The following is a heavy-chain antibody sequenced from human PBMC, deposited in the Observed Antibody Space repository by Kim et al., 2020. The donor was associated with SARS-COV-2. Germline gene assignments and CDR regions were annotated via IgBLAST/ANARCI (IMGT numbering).Heavy chain of an antibody. CDR2: IKQDGSEK. V-gene: IGHV3-7*01. CDR1: GFTFSSYW. Sequence: GGSLRLSCAASGFTFSSYWMSWVRQAPGKGLEWVANIKQDGSEKYYVDSVKGRFTISRDNAKNSLYLQMNSLRAEDTAVYYCARGPYNYYDSSGYLYYFDYWGQGTLVTVSS. J-gene: IGHJ4*02. CDR3: ARGPYNYYDSSGYLYYFDY. D-gene: IGHD3-22*01.